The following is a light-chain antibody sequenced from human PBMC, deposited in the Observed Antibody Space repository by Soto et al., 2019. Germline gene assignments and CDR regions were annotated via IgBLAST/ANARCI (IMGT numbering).Light chain of an antibody. J-gene: IGKJ1*01. V-gene: IGKV3-11*01. CDR2: QTS. CDR1: QYINTR. Sequence: ELVLTQAPATLSSFPGDRVTLSCRASQYINTRLAWYQHRPGQAPRLLIYQTSLRAAGIPARFSASGSGTDFPLTISDVQPEDFALYYCHQRQSWPRTFGQGTKVDI. CDR3: HQRQSWPRT.